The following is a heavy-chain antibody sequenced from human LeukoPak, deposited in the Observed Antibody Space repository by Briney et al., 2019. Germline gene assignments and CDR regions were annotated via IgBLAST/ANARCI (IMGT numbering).Heavy chain of an antibody. CDR1: GFTVSSNY. CDR3: ARDSSSGWYFDY. D-gene: IGHD6-19*01. Sequence: GGSLRLSGAASGFTVSSNYMSWVRQAPGKGLEWVSVIYSGGSTYYADSVKGRFTISRDNSKNTLYLQMNSLRAEDTAVYYCARDSSSGWYFDYWGQGTLVTVSS. J-gene: IGHJ4*02. V-gene: IGHV3-66*01. CDR2: IYSGGST.